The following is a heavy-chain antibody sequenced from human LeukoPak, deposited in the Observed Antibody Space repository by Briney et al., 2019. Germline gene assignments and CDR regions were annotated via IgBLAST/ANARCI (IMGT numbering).Heavy chain of an antibody. J-gene: IGHJ3*02. D-gene: IGHD4-17*01. CDR2: IYHSGST. V-gene: IGHV4-38-2*01. Sequence: SETLSLTWAVSGYSISSGYYWGWIRQPPGKGLEWIGSIYHSGSTYYNPSLKSRVTISVDTSKNQFSLKLSSVTAADTAVYYCARPNPYNYGTDAFDIWGQGTMVTVSS. CDR1: GYSISSGYY. CDR3: ARPNPYNYGTDAFDI.